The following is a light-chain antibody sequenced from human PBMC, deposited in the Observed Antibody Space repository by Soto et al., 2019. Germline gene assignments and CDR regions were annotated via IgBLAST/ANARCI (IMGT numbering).Light chain of an antibody. J-gene: IGKJ1*01. CDR2: KSS. CDR3: QQYSTYTGA. V-gene: IGKV1-5*03. Sequence: DIQMTQSPFTLSASVGDRVTITCRASQSISSWLAWYQQKPGQAPKLLIYKSSSLESGVPSRFSGSGSGTEFTLTISSLQPEDFATYYCQQYSTYTGAFGPGTKVEIK. CDR1: QSISSW.